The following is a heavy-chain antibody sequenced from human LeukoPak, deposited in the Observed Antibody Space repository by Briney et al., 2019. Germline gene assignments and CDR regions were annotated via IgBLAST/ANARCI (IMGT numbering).Heavy chain of an antibody. D-gene: IGHD2-2*01. CDR3: ARRLGYCSSTSCYLYGNFDY. J-gene: IGHJ4*02. CDR1: GGSISSYY. CDR2: IYYSGST. Sequence: SETLSLTCTVSGGSISSYYWSWIRQPPGKGLEWIGYIYYSGSTNYNPSLKSRVTISVDTSKNQFSLKLSSVTAADTAVYYCARRLGYCSSTSCYLYGNFDYWGQGTLVTVSS. V-gene: IGHV4-59*12.